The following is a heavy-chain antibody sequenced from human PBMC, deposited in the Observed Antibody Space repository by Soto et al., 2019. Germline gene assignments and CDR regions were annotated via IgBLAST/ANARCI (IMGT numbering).Heavy chain of an antibody. J-gene: IGHJ3*02. CDR1: GYTFTSYF. V-gene: IGHV1-46*01. CDR3: ARVSRGAFDI. CDR2: FDPSGVAT. Sequence: QVQLVQSGAEVKKPGASVKVSCKASGYTFTSYFIHWVRQAPGQGLEWMGVFDPSGVATNSAQKFQGRLTMTRDTSTSTVYMDLTSLGSDDTALYCCARVSRGAFDIWGQGTLVTVSS.